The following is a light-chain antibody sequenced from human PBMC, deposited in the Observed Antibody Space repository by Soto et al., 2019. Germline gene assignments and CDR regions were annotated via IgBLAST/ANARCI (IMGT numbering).Light chain of an antibody. J-gene: IGLJ2*01. CDR3: QSYDSSNHEVV. CDR2: EDN. CDR1: SGSIASNY. Sequence: NFMLTQPHSVSESPGKTVTISCTRSSGSIASNYVQWYQQRPGSVPTTVIYEDNQRPSGVPDRFSGSIDSSSNSASLTISGLKTEDEADYYCQSYDSSNHEVVFGGGTKLTVL. V-gene: IGLV6-57*04.